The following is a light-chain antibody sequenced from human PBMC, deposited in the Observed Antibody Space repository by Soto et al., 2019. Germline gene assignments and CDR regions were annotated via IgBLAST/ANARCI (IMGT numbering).Light chain of an antibody. J-gene: IGLJ1*01. CDR2: EDN. CDR3: QAWDSSTAR. Sequence: SYELTQPPLVSVSPGQTASITCSGDELGDKYVCWYQQKPGQSPVLVIYEDNKRPSGIPERFSGSNSGNTATLTISETQTMDEADYYCQAWDSSTARFGTGTKVTVL. V-gene: IGLV3-1*01. CDR1: ELGDKY.